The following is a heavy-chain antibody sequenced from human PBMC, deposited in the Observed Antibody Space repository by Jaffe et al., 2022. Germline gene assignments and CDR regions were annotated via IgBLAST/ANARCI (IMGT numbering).Heavy chain of an antibody. J-gene: IGHJ3*02. D-gene: IGHD3-16*02. Sequence: QVQLVQSGAEVKKPGASVKVSCKASGYTFTSYYMHWVRQAPGQGLEWMGIINPSGGSTSYAQKFQGRVTMTRDTSTSTVYMELSSLRSEDTAVYYCSIYDYIWGSYRGDDAFDIWGQGTMVTVSS. V-gene: IGHV1-46*01. CDR1: GYTFTSYY. CDR2: INPSGGST. CDR3: SIYDYIWGSYRGDDAFDI.